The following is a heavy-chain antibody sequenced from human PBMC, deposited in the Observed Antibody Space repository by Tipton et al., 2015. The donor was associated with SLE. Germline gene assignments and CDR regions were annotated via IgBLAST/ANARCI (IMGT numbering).Heavy chain of an antibody. Sequence: TLSLTCTVSGGSITNHYWNWIRQPPGKGLEWIGYIHYSGTTHDNPSLKSRVTMSVDMSKNQFSLRLTSVTAADTAVYYCARGPVTGYFASWGPGTLVTVSS. D-gene: IGHD2-21*02. CDR2: IHYSGTT. V-gene: IGHV4-59*11. CDR3: ARGPVTGYFAS. J-gene: IGHJ4*02. CDR1: GGSITNHY.